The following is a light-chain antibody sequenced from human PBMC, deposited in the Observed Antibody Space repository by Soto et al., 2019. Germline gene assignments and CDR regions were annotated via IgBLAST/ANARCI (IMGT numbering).Light chain of an antibody. CDR3: QQYSDSVLT. CDR2: GAA. V-gene: IGKV3-20*01. CDR1: QTLTSNY. Sequence: EIVLTQSPATLSLSPGERATLSCRASQTLTSNYLAWYQQKPGQAPRLLIHGAASRATGIPDRFSGSGSGTDFTLTSSRLEPEDLAVYYCQQYSDSVLTFGGGTKVEIK. J-gene: IGKJ4*01.